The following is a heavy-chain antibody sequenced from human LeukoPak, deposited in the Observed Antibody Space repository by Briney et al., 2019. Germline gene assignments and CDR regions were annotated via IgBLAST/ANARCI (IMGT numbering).Heavy chain of an antibody. CDR3: AREATYYDILTGLQCFDY. V-gene: IGHV1-18*01. J-gene: IGHJ4*02. CDR2: ISAYNGNT. CDR1: GYTFTSYG. Sequence: GASVKVSCKASGYTFTSYGISWVRQAPGQGLEWMGWISAYNGNTNYAQKLQGRVTMTTDTSTSTAYMELRSLRSDDTAVYYCAREATYYDILTGLQCFDYWGQGTLVTVSS. D-gene: IGHD3-9*01.